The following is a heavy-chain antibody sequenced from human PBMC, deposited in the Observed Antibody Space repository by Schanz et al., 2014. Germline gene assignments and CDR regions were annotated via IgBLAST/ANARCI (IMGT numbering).Heavy chain of an antibody. CDR2: INNDGSQK. CDR1: RFTFSNYW. CDR3: VSGYTSGF. V-gene: IGHV3-7*01. Sequence: DVQLVESGGGLVQPGGSLRLACAASRFTFSNYWVGWVRQAPGKGLESVASINNDGSQKFYVDSVKGRFAVSRDNPKNSLYLQMNSPRVEATAVYYCVSGYTSGFWGQGTLVTVSS. D-gene: IGHD6-25*01. J-gene: IGHJ4*02.